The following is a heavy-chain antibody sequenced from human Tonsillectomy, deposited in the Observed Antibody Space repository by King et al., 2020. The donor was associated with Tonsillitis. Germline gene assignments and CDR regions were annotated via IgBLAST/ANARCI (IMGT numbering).Heavy chain of an antibody. J-gene: IGHJ4*02. CDR2: MYYSGST. D-gene: IGHD5-18*01. Sequence: MQLQESGPGLVKPSETLSLTCTVSGGSISNSSYYWGWIRQPPGKGLEWIGSMYYSGSTDYNPSLKSRVTISVDTSKNQFSLKLSSVTDADTAVYYCAGGARGYSYGWGQGTLVTVSS. CDR1: GGSISNSSYY. V-gene: IGHV4-39*02. CDR3: AGGARGYSYG.